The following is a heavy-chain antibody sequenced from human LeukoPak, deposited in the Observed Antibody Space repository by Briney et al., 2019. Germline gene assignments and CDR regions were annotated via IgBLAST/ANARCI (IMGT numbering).Heavy chain of an antibody. J-gene: IGHJ4*02. CDR3: ARPLHRGSWYAY. D-gene: IGHD6-13*01. Sequence: ASVKVSCKASGYTFTSYDTNWVRQATGQGLEWMGWMNPNSGNTGYAQKFQGRVTMTRNTSISTAYMELSSLRSEDTAVYYCARPLHRGSWYAYWGQGTLVTVSS. CDR2: MNPNSGNT. CDR1: GYTFTSYD. V-gene: IGHV1-8*01.